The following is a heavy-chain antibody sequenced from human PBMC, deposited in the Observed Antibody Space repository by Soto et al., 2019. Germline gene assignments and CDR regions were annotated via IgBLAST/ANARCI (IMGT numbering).Heavy chain of an antibody. V-gene: IGHV4-39*02. CDR2: IYYRGNT. D-gene: IGHD2-15*01. J-gene: IGHJ4*02. CDR1: GCSISSSSYY. Sequence: SETLSLTCTFSGCSISSSSYYWGWIRQPPGKGLEWIGSIYYRGNTYYNPSLKSRVTISVDTSKNQFSLKLSSVTAADTAVYYCAREGGGYCSGGSCQVDYWGQGTLVTV. CDR3: AREGGGYCSGGSCQVDY.